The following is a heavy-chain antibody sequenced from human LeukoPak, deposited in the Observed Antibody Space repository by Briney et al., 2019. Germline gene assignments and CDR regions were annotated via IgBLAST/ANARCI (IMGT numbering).Heavy chain of an antibody. V-gene: IGHV1-69*05. CDR1: GGTFSSYA. D-gene: IGHD3-3*01. Sequence: SVKVSCEASGGTFSSYAISWVRQAPGQGLEWMGGIIPIFGTANYAQKFQGRVTITTDESTSTAYMELSSLRSEDTAVYYCALIQSGYSFDYWGQGTLVTVSS. CDR3: ALIQSGYSFDY. CDR2: IIPIFGTA. J-gene: IGHJ4*02.